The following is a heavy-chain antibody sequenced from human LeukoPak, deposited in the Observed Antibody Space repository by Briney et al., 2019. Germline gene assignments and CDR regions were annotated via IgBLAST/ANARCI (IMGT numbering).Heavy chain of an antibody. CDR1: GYTFTSYG. CDR3: ARGSTTFDP. V-gene: IGHV1-8*02. D-gene: IGHD2/OR15-2a*01. CDR2: MNPNSGNT. Sequence: GASVKVSCKASGYTFTSYGISWVRQAPGQGLEWMGWMNPNSGNTGYAQKFQGRVTMTRNTSISTAYMELSSLRSGDTAVYYCARGSTTFDPWGQGTLVTVSS. J-gene: IGHJ5*02.